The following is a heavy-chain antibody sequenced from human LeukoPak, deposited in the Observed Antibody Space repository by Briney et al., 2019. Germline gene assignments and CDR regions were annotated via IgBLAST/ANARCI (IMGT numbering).Heavy chain of an antibody. J-gene: IGHJ4*02. CDR3: TRESGASSPFGF. D-gene: IGHD1-26*01. CDR2: VHLSGAT. V-gene: IGHV4-4*02. CDR1: GGSIMTTNW. Sequence: SGTLSLTCAVSGGSIMTTNWWSWVRQPPGKGLEWIGEVHLSGATNYNPSLESRVSMSIDTSKNQMSLKLTSVTAADTAIYFCTRESGASSPFGFWGQGTLVTVSS.